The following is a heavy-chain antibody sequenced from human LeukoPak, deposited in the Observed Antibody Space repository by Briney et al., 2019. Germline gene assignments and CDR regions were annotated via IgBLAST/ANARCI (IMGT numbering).Heavy chain of an antibody. CDR2: VYTSGST. J-gene: IGHJ4*02. V-gene: IGHV4-61*02. Sequence: SQTLSLTCTVSGGSISSGSYYWSWIRQPAGKGLEWIVRVYTSGSTNYNPSLKSRVTISVDTSKNQFSLKLSSVTAADTAVYYCAREGYGDYVRPFDYWGQGTLVTVSS. CDR1: GGSISSGSYY. D-gene: IGHD4-17*01. CDR3: AREGYGDYVRPFDY.